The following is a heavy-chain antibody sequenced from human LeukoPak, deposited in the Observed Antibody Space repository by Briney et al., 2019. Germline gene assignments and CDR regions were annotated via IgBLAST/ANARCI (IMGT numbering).Heavy chain of an antibody. V-gene: IGHV3-30*04. CDR2: ISYDGSNK. J-gene: IGHJ4*02. CDR1: GFTFSSYA. CDR3: ARPIVFTPPAGIPDY. D-gene: IGHD2-2*02. Sequence: GGSLRLSCAASGFTFSSYAMHWVRQAPGKGLEWVAVISYDGSNKYYADSVKGRFTISRDNSKNTLYLQMNSLRAEDTAVYYCARPIVFTPPAGIPDYWGQGTQVTVSS.